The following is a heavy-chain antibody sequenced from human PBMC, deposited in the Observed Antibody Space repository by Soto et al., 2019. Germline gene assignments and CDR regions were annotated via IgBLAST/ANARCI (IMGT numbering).Heavy chain of an antibody. CDR2: IYPGDSDT. V-gene: IGHV5-51*01. Sequence: EVQLVQSGVEVKKPGESLKISCKGSGYNFNSHWVGWVRQMPGKGLEWIGFIYPGDSDTRYSPSFQGQVTISADKSIDTAYLQWGRLKASDTAMYYCARQGDTNIWSGGFGYYGIDVWGQGTTVTVSS. D-gene: IGHD3-10*01. CDR1: GYNFNSHW. CDR3: ARQGDTNIWSGGFGYYGIDV. J-gene: IGHJ6*02.